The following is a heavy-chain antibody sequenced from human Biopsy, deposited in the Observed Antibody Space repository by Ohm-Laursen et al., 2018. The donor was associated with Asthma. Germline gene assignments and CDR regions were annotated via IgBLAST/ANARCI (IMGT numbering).Heavy chain of an antibody. CDR2: INTVFGTT. V-gene: IGHV1-69*13. CDR1: GGTFSNFA. CDR3: ARCQVGYSSGWSLLLKKIYYSGMDV. J-gene: IGHJ6*02. D-gene: IGHD6-19*01. Sequence: SVKVSCNAPGGTFSNFAISWVRQAPGQGLEWLGGINTVFGTTNYAQKFQGRVTITADESTSTAYMEVTSLRSEDTAIYYCARCQVGYSSGWSLLLKKIYYSGMDVWGQGTAVTVSS.